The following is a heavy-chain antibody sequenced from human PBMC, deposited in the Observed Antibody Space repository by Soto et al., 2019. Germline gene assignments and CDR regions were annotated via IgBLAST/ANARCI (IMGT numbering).Heavy chain of an antibody. Sequence: EVQLVESGGGLVQPGGSLKLSCAASGFTFSGSAMHWVRQASGKGLEWVGRIRSKANSYATAYAASVKGRFTISRDDSKNTAYLHMNSLKTEDTAVYYCTSSALIDYYYYYGMDVWGQGTTVTVSS. D-gene: IGHD3-22*01. J-gene: IGHJ6*02. CDR3: TSSALIDYYYYYGMDV. CDR2: IRSKANSYAT. CDR1: GFTFSGSA. V-gene: IGHV3-73*02.